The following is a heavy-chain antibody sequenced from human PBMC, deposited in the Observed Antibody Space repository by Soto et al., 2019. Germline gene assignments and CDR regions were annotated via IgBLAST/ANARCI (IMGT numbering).Heavy chain of an antibody. J-gene: IGHJ4*02. V-gene: IGHV3-48*02. D-gene: IGHD6-19*01. CDR2: ISSSSSTI. CDR3: VREISVAGGHFDY. Sequence: PGGSLRLSCTASGFTFSSYGTNWVRQAPGKGLEWVSSISSSSSTIYYADSVRGRFTISRDNAKNSLYLQMNSLRDEDTAVYYCVREISVAGGHFDYWGQGTLVTVSS. CDR1: GFTFSSYG.